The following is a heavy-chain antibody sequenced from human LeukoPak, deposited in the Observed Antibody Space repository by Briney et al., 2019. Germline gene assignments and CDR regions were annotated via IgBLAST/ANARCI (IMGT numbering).Heavy chain of an antibody. V-gene: IGHV3-30*03. CDR2: ISYDGSNK. CDR3: ARRPIKYYFYGMDG. Sequence: GGSLRLSCAASGFTFSSYGMHWVRQAPGKGLEWVTVISYDGSNKYYADSVKGRFTISRDNSKNTLYLQMNSLRAEDTAVYYCARRPIKYYFYGMDGWGQGTKVTVSS. CDR1: GFTFSSYG. J-gene: IGHJ6*02.